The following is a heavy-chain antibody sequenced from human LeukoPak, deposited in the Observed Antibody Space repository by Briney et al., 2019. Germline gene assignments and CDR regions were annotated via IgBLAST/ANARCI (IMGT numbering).Heavy chain of an antibody. V-gene: IGHV3-74*01. CDR2: IKGDGSRT. Sequence: GGSLRLSCAASGFTFSTYWMHWVGQVPGKGLVWVSRIKGDGSRTVYADSVKGRFTISRDNAKNTLSLQMNSLRAEDTAVYYCARSDYLHNWGQGTLVTVSS. CDR3: ARSDYLHN. D-gene: IGHD4-17*01. J-gene: IGHJ4*02. CDR1: GFTFSTYW.